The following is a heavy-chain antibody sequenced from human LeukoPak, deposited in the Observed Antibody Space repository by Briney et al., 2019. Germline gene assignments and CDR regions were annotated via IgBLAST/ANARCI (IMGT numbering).Heavy chain of an antibody. V-gene: IGHV3-30*02. J-gene: IGHJ4*02. CDR1: GFTFSRHG. CDR2: ILYDGSKK. CDR3: AKGGEVTGRAYFDY. Sequence: GGSLRLSCAASGFTFSRHGMHWVRQAPGKGLEWVAFILYDGSKKYYADSVKGRFAISRDNSKNTLSLKMNSLRAEDTAVYYCAKGGEVTGRAYFDYWGQGTLATVSS. D-gene: IGHD1-1*01.